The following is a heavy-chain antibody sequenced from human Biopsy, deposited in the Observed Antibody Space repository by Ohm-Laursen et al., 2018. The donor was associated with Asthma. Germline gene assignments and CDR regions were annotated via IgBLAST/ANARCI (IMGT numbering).Heavy chain of an antibody. CDR1: SASISSLNW. D-gene: IGHD1-1*01. J-gene: IGHJ4*02. CDR2: IYHSGNT. V-gene: IGHV4-4*03. Sequence: PGTLSLTCKASSASISSLNWWSWVRQPPGKGLEWIGEIYHSGNTKYNPSLDSRVTISVDKSENLFSLKLTSVTAADTAVYYCAKCSRDWNGLIDHWGQGTLVAVSS. CDR3: AKCSRDWNGLIDH.